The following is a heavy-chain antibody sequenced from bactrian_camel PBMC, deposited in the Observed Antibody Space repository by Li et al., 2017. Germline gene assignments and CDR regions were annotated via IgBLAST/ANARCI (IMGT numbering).Heavy chain of an antibody. V-gene: IGHV3S63*01. CDR3: ADDPGCIDNPTRRLSPGAYKH. CDR2: IDADGSV. Sequence: HVQLVESGGGSVQAGGSLRLSCTASGFTFEDSEMAWYRQAPGNECELVSSIDADGSVYHGDSVKGRFTVSQDYAKNTVYLQMDSLQFEDTAMYYCADDPGCIDNPTRRLSPGAYKHWGRGTQVTVS. J-gene: IGHJ4*01. D-gene: IGHD5*01. CDR1: GFTFEDSE.